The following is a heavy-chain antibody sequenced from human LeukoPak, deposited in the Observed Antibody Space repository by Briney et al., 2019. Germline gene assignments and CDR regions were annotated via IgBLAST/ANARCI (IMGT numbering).Heavy chain of an antibody. D-gene: IGHD4-17*01. CDR2: IYPHDSDM. Sequence: KPGESLKISCRGSGYSFTSYWIGWVRQMPGKGLEWMGIIYPHDSDMRYSPAFQGQVTISADKSINTAYLQWSGLKASDTAMYYCARTYGDKELDYWGQGTLVTVSS. V-gene: IGHV5-51*01. J-gene: IGHJ4*02. CDR3: ARTYGDKELDY. CDR1: GYSFTSYW.